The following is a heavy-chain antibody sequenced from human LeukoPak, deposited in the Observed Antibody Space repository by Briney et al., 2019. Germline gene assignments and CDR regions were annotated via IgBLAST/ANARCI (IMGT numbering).Heavy chain of an antibody. Sequence: QPGGSLRLSCAASGFTLSSNWMTWVRRAPGKGLEWVANIKQDGNEKYYVDSVKGRFTISRDNAKNSLYLQMNGLRADDTAVYYCARGLIGPHFFDYWGQGTQVTVSS. CDR1: GFTLSSNW. CDR3: ARGLIGPHFFDY. D-gene: IGHD2-21*01. CDR2: IKQDGNEK. J-gene: IGHJ4*02. V-gene: IGHV3-7*01.